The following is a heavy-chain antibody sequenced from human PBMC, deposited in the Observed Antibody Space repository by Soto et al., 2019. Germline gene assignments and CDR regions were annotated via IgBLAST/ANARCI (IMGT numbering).Heavy chain of an antibody. D-gene: IGHD3-10*01. J-gene: IGHJ6*03. CDR3: AKVGITMVRGVILDSWVPYYMVV. Sequence: GGSLRLSCAASGFTFSSYGMHWVRQAPGKGLEWVAVISYDGSNKYYADSVKGRFTISRDNSKNTLYLQMNSLRAEDTAVYYCAKVGITMVRGVILDSWVPYYMVVWGKGTTVTVSS. V-gene: IGHV3-30*18. CDR1: GFTFSSYG. CDR2: ISYDGSNK.